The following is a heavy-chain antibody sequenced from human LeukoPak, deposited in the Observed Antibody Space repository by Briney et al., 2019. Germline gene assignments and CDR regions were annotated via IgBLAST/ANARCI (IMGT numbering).Heavy chain of an antibody. D-gene: IGHD6-19*01. J-gene: IGHJ4*02. CDR1: GFTFSSYA. V-gene: IGHV3-23*01. Sequence: GGSLRISCAASGFTFSSYAMSWDREAPGKALECVSAISGSGGSTYYADSVKGRFTISRDNSKNTLYLQMNSLRAEDTAVYYCAKDGAGAGVDYWGQGTLVTVSS. CDR3: AKDGAGAGVDY. CDR2: ISGSGGST.